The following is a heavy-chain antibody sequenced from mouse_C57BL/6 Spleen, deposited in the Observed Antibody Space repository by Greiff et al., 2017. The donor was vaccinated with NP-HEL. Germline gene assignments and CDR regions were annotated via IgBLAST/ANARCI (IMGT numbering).Heavy chain of an antibody. D-gene: IGHD1-1*01. J-gene: IGHJ4*01. Sequence: VQLQQSGAELARPGASVKMSCKASGYTFTSYTMHWVKQRPGQGLEWIGYINPSSGYTKYNQKFKDKATLTADKSSSTAYMQLSSLTSEDSAVYYCARALITTVVAFYAMDYWGQRTSVTVSS. V-gene: IGHV1-4*01. CDR1: GYTFTSYT. CDR3: ARALITTVVAFYAMDY. CDR2: INPSSGYT.